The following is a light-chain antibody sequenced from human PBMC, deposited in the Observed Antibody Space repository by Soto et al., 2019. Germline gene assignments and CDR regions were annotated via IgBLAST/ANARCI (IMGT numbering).Light chain of an antibody. Sequence: EIVMTQSPATLSVSPGETASLSFSASQSAGNFLAWYQQKPGQAPRLLIFDASQRATGIPARFRGSGSGTDFTLSISSLEPEDFAVYYCQQRTDRPPWTFGQGTKVDIK. CDR1: QSAGNF. J-gene: IGKJ1*01. CDR2: DAS. CDR3: QQRTDRPPWT. V-gene: IGKV3-11*01.